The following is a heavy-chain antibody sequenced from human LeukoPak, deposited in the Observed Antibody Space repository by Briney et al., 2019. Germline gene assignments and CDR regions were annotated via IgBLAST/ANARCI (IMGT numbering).Heavy chain of an antibody. J-gene: IGHJ4*02. CDR2: IHTGGGT. V-gene: IGHV4-4*09. CDR1: GDSISSYY. Sequence: SETLSLTCTVSGDSISSYYWSWIRQPPGKGLEWIGYIHTGGGTSYIPSLKGRVTISIDTSKNQFSLKLSSVTAADSAVYYCARLTRLSTSPDRYYLDYWGQGTLATVSS. D-gene: IGHD6-6*01. CDR3: ARLTRLSTSPDRYYLDY.